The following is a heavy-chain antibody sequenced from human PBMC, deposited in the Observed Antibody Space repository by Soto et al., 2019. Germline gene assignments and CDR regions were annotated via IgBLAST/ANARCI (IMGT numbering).Heavy chain of an antibody. J-gene: IGHJ4*02. CDR3: AKGRGGSGSLTPRVDF. Sequence: EVQLLESGGGLVQPGGSLRLSCAASGFTFNNYAMTWVRQAPGQGLEWVSAISGGGDTTSYADSVKGRFTVSRDGSKNTLYLQMSSLRAEDTALYYCAKGRGGSGSLTPRVDFWGQGTLGTGSA. V-gene: IGHV3-23*01. CDR2: ISGGGDTT. CDR1: GFTFNNYA. D-gene: IGHD3-10*01.